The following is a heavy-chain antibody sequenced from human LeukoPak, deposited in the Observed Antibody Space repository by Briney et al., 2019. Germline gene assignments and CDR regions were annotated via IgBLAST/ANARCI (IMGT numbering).Heavy chain of an antibody. D-gene: IGHD2-15*01. CDR1: GFTFSNYW. V-gene: IGHV3-9*01. CDR3: AKEYCSGGSCYSYFDY. J-gene: IGHJ4*02. Sequence: GESLRLSCAASGFTFSNYWMHWVRQAPGKGLEWVSGISWNSGSIGYADSVKGRFTISRDNAKNSLYLQMNSLRAEDTALYYCAKEYCSGGSCYSYFDYWGQGTLVTVSS. CDR2: ISWNSGSI.